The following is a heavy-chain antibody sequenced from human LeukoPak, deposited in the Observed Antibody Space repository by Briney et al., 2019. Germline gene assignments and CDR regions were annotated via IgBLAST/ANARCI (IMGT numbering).Heavy chain of an antibody. J-gene: IGHJ4*02. CDR2: ISTYNGNT. CDR3: ARGSSYGFPMGY. Sequence: ASVKVSCKASGYTFTSYGINWVRQAPGQGLEWMGWISTYNGNTNYAHKLQGRVTMTTDTSTSTAYMDLRSLRSDDTAVYYCARGSSYGFPMGYWGQGTLVTVSS. V-gene: IGHV1-18*01. D-gene: IGHD5-18*01. CDR1: GYTFTSYG.